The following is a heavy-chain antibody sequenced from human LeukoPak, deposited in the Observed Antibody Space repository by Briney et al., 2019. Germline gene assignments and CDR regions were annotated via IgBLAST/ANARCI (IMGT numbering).Heavy chain of an antibody. CDR1: GYTFTSYG. CDR3: ARGGYCSSTSCYTGDWFDP. CDR2: MNPNSGNT. Sequence: GASVKVSCKASGYTFTSYGISWVRQAPGQGLEWMGWMNPNSGNTGYAQKFQGRVTITRNTSISTAYMELSSLRSEDTAVYYCARGGYCSSTSCYTGDWFDPWGQGTLVTVSS. D-gene: IGHD2-2*02. V-gene: IGHV1-8*03. J-gene: IGHJ5*02.